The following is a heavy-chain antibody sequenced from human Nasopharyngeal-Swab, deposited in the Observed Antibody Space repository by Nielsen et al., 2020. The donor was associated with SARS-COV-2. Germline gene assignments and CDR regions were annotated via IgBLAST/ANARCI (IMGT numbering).Heavy chain of an antibody. D-gene: IGHD3-9*01. J-gene: IGHJ4*02. Sequence: GGSLRLSCAASGFTFSSYAMSGVRQAPGKGLEWVSAISGSGGSTYYAESVKGRFTISRDNSKNTLYLQMNSLRAEDTAVYYCAKLAYILTGYPDYWGQGTLVTVSS. CDR2: ISGSGGST. CDR1: GFTFSSYA. CDR3: AKLAYILTGYPDY. V-gene: IGHV3-23*01.